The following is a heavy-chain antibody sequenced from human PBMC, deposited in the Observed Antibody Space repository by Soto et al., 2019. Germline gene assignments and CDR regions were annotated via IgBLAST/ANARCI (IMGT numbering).Heavy chain of an antibody. CDR2: IIPIFGTA. CDR1: GGTFSSYA. Sequence: SVKVSCKASGGTFSSYAISWVRQAPGQGLEWMGGIIPIFGTANYAQKFQGRVTITADKSTSTAYMELSSLRSEDTAVYYCAREGGGYCSSTSCYNGMDVWGQGTTVTVPS. V-gene: IGHV1-69*06. CDR3: AREGGGYCSSTSCYNGMDV. D-gene: IGHD2-2*02. J-gene: IGHJ6*02.